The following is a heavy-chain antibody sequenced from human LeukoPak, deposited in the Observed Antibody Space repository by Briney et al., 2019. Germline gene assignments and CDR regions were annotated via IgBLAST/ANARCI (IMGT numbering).Heavy chain of an antibody. V-gene: IGHV3-30*18. CDR1: GFTFSSYG. Sequence: GGSLRLSCAASGFTFSSYGMHWVRQAPGKGLEWVAVISYDGSNKYYADSVKGRFTISRDNSKNTLYLQMNSLRAEDTAMYYCAKNQGWIQLWLPDYWGQGTLVTVSS. J-gene: IGHJ4*02. D-gene: IGHD5-18*01. CDR3: AKNQGWIQLWLPDY. CDR2: ISYDGSNK.